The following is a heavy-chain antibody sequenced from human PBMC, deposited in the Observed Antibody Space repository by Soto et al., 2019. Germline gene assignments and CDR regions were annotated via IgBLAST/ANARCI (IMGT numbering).Heavy chain of an antibody. Sequence: GGSLRLSCAASGFTFSSYAMSWVRQAPGKXLEWVSGVSSSGVTTNYADCVRGRFTISRDNSKNTLYLQLNSLRAEDTAVYYCARVEYYYDSSALTWFDPWGQGTLVTVSS. V-gene: IGHV3-23*01. CDR3: ARVEYYYDSSALTWFDP. J-gene: IGHJ5*02. CDR2: VSSSGVTT. D-gene: IGHD3-22*01. CDR1: GFTFSSYA.